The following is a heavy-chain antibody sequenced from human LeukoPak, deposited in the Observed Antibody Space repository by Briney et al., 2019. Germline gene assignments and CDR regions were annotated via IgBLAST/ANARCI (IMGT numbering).Heavy chain of an antibody. CDR3: ARGDCSSTSCYLNWFDP. CDR1: GYTFTGYY. D-gene: IGHD2-2*01. V-gene: IGHV1-2*02. CDR2: INPNSGGT. Sequence: ASVKVSCKASGYTFTGYYMHWERQAPGQGLEWMGWINPNSGGTNYAQKFQGRVTMTRDTPISTAYMELSRLRSDDTAVYYCARGDCSSTSCYLNWFDPWGQGTLVTVSS. J-gene: IGHJ5*02.